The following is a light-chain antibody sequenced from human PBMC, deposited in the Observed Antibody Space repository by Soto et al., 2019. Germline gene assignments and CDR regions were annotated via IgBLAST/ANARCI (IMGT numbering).Light chain of an antibody. Sequence: LTQPPSASGSPGQSVTISCTGTSSDVGGDNYVSWYQQHPGKAPKLMIYEVSKRPSGVPDRFSGSKSGNTASLTVSGLQGEDEADYYCSSYAGSDTYVFGSGTKVTVL. CDR3: SSYAGSDTYV. CDR1: SSDVGGDNY. V-gene: IGLV2-8*01. CDR2: EVS. J-gene: IGLJ1*01.